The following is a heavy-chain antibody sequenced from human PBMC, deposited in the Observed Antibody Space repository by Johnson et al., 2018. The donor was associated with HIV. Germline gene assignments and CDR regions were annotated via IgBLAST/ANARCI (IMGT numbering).Heavy chain of an antibody. V-gene: IGHV3-7*02. CDR2: IKQGGSEK. CDR1: GFTFSSYW. Sequence: VHLVESGGGLVQPGGSLRLSCAASGFTFSSYWMSWFRQAPGKGLEWVANIKQGGSEKYYVDSVKGRFIVSRDNAKNLLYLQMSSLRAEDTAVYYCAKGTLYSSSSRAFDIWGQGTMVTVSS. CDR3: AKGTLYSSSSRAFDI. J-gene: IGHJ3*02. D-gene: IGHD6-6*01.